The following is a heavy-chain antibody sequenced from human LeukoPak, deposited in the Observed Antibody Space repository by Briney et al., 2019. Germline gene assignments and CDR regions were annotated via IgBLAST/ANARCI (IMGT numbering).Heavy chain of an antibody. Sequence: PSETLSLTCTVSGGSISSGGYYWSWIRQHPGKGLEWIRYIYYSGSTYYNPSLKSRVTISVDTSKNQFSLKLSSVTAADTAVYYCAGTILPDYYDSSGYSSSSDYWGQGTLVTVSS. J-gene: IGHJ4*02. CDR2: IYYSGST. CDR3: AGTILPDYYDSSGYSSSSDY. V-gene: IGHV4-31*03. D-gene: IGHD3-22*01. CDR1: GGSISSGGYY.